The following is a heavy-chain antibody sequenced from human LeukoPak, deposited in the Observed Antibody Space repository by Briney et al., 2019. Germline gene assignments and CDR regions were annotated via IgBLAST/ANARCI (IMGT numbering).Heavy chain of an antibody. Sequence: PGGSLRLSCAASGFTFSSYWMSWVRQAPGKGLEWVANIKQDGSEKYYVDSVKGRFTISRDNAKNSLYLQMNSLRAEDTAVYYCAKDNVAAAGNFDYWGQGTLVTVSS. CDR1: GFTFSSYW. D-gene: IGHD6-13*01. J-gene: IGHJ4*02. CDR2: IKQDGSEK. V-gene: IGHV3-7*03. CDR3: AKDNVAAAGNFDY.